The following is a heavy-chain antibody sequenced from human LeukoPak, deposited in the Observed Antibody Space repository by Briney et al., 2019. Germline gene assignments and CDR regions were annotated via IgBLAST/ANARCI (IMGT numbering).Heavy chain of an antibody. CDR3: AREGGYSGYSEDY. D-gene: IGHD5-12*01. V-gene: IGHV4-39*07. Sequence: SETLSLTCTVSGGSISSSSYYWGWIRQPPGKGLERIGSIYYSGSTYYNPSLKSRVTISVDTSKNQFSLKLSSVTAADTAVYYCAREGGYSGYSEDYWGQGTLVTVSS. CDR2: IYYSGST. CDR1: GGSISSSSYY. J-gene: IGHJ4*02.